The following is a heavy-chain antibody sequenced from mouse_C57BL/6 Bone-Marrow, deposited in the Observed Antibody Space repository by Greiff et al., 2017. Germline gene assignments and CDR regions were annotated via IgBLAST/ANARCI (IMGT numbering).Heavy chain of an antibody. CDR1: GFNIKDYY. CDR2: LDPEDGAP. Sequence: EVQLQQSGAELVKPGASVKLSCTASGFNIKDYYMHWVKQRTEQGLAWIGRLDPEDGAPKYAPKFQGNATITADTSSNTAYLQLSSLTSEDTAVYYCARLLRSDVWGTGTTVTVSS. J-gene: IGHJ1*03. CDR3: ARLLRSDV. V-gene: IGHV14-2*01. D-gene: IGHD1-1*01.